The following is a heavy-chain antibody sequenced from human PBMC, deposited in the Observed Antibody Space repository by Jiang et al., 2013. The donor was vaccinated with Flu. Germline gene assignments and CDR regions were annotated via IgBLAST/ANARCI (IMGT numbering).Heavy chain of an antibody. CDR1: GVPLSDYA. CDR2: VIANFHGA. J-gene: IGHJ4*02. Sequence: EVKKPGSSVKVSCKASGVPLSDYAIDWVRQAPGQGLEWMGGVIANFHGAKYAPKFQGRVTITADESTSTAYMELSSLRSEDTAVYYCGRTYYYDSTGPLHYWGQGTLVTVSS. D-gene: IGHD3-22*01. CDR3: GRTYYYDSTGPLHY. V-gene: IGHV1-69*01.